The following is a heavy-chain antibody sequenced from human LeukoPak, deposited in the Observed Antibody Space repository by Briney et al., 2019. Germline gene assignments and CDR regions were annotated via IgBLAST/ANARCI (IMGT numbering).Heavy chain of an antibody. J-gene: IGHJ4*02. Sequence: ASVKVSCKASGYTSTNYGISWVRQAPGQGLEWMGWISAYNGDTKYAQKVQGRVTMTTDKATSTAYMELRSLRSDDTAVYYCARDFEHCTGRGCYALFDYWGQGTLVTVS. CDR2: ISAYNGDT. CDR3: ARDFEHCTGRGCYALFDY. V-gene: IGHV1-18*01. D-gene: IGHD2-8*02. CDR1: GYTSTNYG.